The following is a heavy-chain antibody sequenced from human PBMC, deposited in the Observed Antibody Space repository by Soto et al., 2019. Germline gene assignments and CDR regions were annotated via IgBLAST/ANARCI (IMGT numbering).Heavy chain of an antibody. CDR1: GYMFTAYH. J-gene: IGHJ3*01. D-gene: IGHD5-12*01. CDR2: IDPNNGNT. CDR3: VRNPLKAWLVEDAFDV. Sequence: QVQLMQSGAEMKNPGASVRVSCAASGYMFTAYHIHWVRQAPGQGLEWMRWIDPNNGNTNYAQTFRGRVFMSRDTSITTVYMNLNGLTSDDTAVYFCVRNPLKAWLVEDAFDVWGQGTMVTVSS. V-gene: IGHV1-2*02.